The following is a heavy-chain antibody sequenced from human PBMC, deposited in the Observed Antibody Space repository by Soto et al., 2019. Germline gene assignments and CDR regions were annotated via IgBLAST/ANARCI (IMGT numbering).Heavy chain of an antibody. CDR1: GFTFSSYA. Sequence: ASGFTFSSYAMSWVGQAPGKGLEWVSAISGSGGSTYYADSVKGRFTISRDNSKNTLYLQMNSLRAQDTAVYHCAKGTSLGWCDPWRQGPLVTVSS. V-gene: IGHV3-23*01. CDR2: ISGSGGST. J-gene: IGHJ5*02. CDR3: AKGTSLGWCDP. D-gene: IGHD1-1*01.